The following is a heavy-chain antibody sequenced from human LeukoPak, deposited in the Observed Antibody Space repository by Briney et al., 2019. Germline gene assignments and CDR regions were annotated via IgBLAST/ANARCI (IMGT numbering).Heavy chain of an antibody. J-gene: IGHJ3*02. CDR2: IYTSGSI. D-gene: IGHD3-16*02. CDR3: ASDGYPDTFHI. Sequence: PSETLSLTCTVSGGSISSGSYYWSWLRQPAGKGLEWIGRIYTSGSINYNSSLKSRVTILVDVSKNQFSLRLSSVTAADTAVYYCASDGYPDTFHIWGQGTMVTVSS. V-gene: IGHV4-61*02. CDR1: GGSISSGSYY.